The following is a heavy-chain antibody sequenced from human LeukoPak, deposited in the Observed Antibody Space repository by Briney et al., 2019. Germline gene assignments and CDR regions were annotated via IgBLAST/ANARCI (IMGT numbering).Heavy chain of an antibody. CDR2: IYNSGIT. CDR1: GGSVSSHF. V-gene: IGHV4-59*02. D-gene: IGHD4/OR15-4a*01. Sequence: SETLSLTCTVSGGSVSSHFWRWIRQPPGKGLEWIGYIYNSGITNYNPSLKSRVTMSVDTSKNQFSLMLRSVTAADTAVYYCARDHLPAGAPGYYMDVWGKGTTVTVSS. J-gene: IGHJ6*03. CDR3: ARDHLPAGAPGYYMDV.